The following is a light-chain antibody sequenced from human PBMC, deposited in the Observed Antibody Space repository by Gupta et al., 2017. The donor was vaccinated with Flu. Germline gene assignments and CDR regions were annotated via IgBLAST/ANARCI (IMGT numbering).Light chain of an antibody. CDR1: QRISRY. CDR3: QHRHSTPWT. Sequence: DIQMTPSPSSLSASVGDRVTITCRASQRISRYLYWYQQKPGKAPKLLIYAASRVNSGVPSRFSGSGCGTDFTLTISRRQPEDFANYYCQHRHSTPWTFGQGTKVEIK. J-gene: IGKJ1*01. V-gene: IGKV1-39*01. CDR2: AAS.